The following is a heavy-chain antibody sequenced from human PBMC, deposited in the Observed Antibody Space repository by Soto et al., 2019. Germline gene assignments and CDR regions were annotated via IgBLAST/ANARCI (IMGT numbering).Heavy chain of an antibody. V-gene: IGHV4-39*01. CDR3: ASQRRDDYSNLFDY. D-gene: IGHD4-4*01. J-gene: IGHJ4*02. CDR2: IYYSGST. Sequence: PSETLSLTCTVSGGSISSSSYYWGWIRQPPGKGLEWIGSIYYSGSTYYNPSLKSRVTISVDTSKNQFSLKLSSVTAADTAVYYCASQRRDDYSNLFDYWGQGTLVTVSS. CDR1: GGSISSSSYY.